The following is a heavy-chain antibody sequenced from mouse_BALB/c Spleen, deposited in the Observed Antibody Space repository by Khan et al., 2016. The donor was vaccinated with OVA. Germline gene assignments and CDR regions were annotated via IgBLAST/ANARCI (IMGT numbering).Heavy chain of an antibody. V-gene: IGHV3-2*02. Sequence: VQLKESGPGLVKPSQSLSLTCTVTGYSITSDYAWNWIRQFPGNELEWMGFISYSGNTNYNPSLKSRISITRDPSENQFFLHLNSGTTEDTATYYCARISGVDFDYWGQGTTLTVSS. D-gene: IGHD1-1*02. CDR3: ARISGVDFDY. CDR1: GYSITSDYA. J-gene: IGHJ2*01. CDR2: ISYSGNT.